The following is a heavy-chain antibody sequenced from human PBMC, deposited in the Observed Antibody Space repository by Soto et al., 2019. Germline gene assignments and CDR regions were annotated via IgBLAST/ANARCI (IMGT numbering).Heavy chain of an antibody. CDR1: GGSFSGYY. CDR2: INHSGST. J-gene: IGHJ6*02. CDR3: ARVYTSMVTYGMAV. D-gene: IGHD5-18*01. Sequence: QVQLQQWGAGLLKPSETLSLTCAVYGGSFSGYYWSWIRQPPGKGLEWIGEINHSGSTNYNPSLKIRVTISVDTSKNQFSLKLSAVTAADTAVYYCARVYTSMVTYGMAVWGQGTTVTVSS. V-gene: IGHV4-34*01.